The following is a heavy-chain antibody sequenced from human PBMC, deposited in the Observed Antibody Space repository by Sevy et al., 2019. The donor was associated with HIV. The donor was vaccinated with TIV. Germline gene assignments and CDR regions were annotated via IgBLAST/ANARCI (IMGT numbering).Heavy chain of an antibody. CDR1: GFIFSNYN. D-gene: IGHD3-22*01. CDR2: ISSSSTYI. J-gene: IGHJ4*02. Sequence: GESLKISCAASGFIFSNYNMNWVRQAPGKGLEWVSSISSSSTYIYYAGSVKGRFTISRDNAKNSLYLQMNSLRAEDTAVYYCAGENYYDSEGYRFDYWGQGTLVTVSS. CDR3: AGENYYDSEGYRFDY. V-gene: IGHV3-21*01.